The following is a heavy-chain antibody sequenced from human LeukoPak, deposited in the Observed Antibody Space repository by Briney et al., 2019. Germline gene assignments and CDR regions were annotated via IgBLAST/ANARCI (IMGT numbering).Heavy chain of an antibody. CDR2: IKSKTDGGTT. V-gene: IGHV3-15*01. Sequence: GGSLRLSCAASGFTFDDYGMSWVRQAPGKGLEWVGRIKSKTDGGTTDYAAPVKGRFTISRDDSKNTLYLQMNSLKTEDTAVYYCTTDPRIMITFGGVIAIGWFDPWGQGTLVTVSS. J-gene: IGHJ5*02. CDR1: GFTFDDYG. D-gene: IGHD3-16*02. CDR3: TTDPRIMITFGGVIAIGWFDP.